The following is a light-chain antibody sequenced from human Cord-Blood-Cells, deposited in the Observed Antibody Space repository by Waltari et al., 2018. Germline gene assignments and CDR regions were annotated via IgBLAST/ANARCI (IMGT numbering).Light chain of an antibody. CDR3: SSYTSSSTLV. Sequence: QSALTQPASVSGSPGQSITISCTGTSSDVGGYNYVSWYQQHPGKAPKLMIYDVSNRPSGVSMRFSGSKSGNTAPLTISGLQAEDEADYYCSSYTSSSTLVFGGGTKLTVL. J-gene: IGLJ3*02. CDR1: SSDVGGYNY. CDR2: DVS. V-gene: IGLV2-14*01.